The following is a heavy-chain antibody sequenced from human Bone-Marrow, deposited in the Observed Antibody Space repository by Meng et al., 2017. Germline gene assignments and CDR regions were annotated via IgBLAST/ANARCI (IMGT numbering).Heavy chain of an antibody. D-gene: IGHD4-17*01. CDR1: GGSFSGYY. J-gene: IGHJ2*01. Sequence: QGQLSQWGAGLLRPSRTLYLTCAVYGGSFSGYYWSWIRQPPGKGLEWIGEINHSGSTNYNPSLKSRVTISVDTSKNQFSLKLSSVTAADTAVYYCARGRVTTVTTPNWYFDLWGRGTLVTVSS. CDR2: INHSGST. CDR3: ARGRVTTVTTPNWYFDL. V-gene: IGHV4-34*01.